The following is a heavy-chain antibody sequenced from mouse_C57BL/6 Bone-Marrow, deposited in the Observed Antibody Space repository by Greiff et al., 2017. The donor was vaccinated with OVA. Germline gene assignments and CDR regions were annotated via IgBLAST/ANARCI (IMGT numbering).Heavy chain of an antibody. CDR2: IDPSDSET. J-gene: IGHJ4*01. Sequence: QVQLQQPGAELVRPGSSVKLSCKASGYTFTSYWMHWVKQRPIQGLEWIGNIDPSDSETHYDQKFKDKATLTVDKSSSTAYMQLSSLTSEDSAVYYCAREGSSYDPLLSMDYWGQGTSVTVSS. V-gene: IGHV1-52*01. CDR3: AREGSSYDPLLSMDY. D-gene: IGHD1-1*01. CDR1: GYTFTSYW.